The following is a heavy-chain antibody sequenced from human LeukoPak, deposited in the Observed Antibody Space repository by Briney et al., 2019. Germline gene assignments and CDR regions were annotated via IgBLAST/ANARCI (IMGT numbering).Heavy chain of an antibody. CDR1: GGSISTSNYY. V-gene: IGHV4-39*01. Sequence: SETLSLTCTVSGGSISTSNYYWGWIRQSPGKGLEWIGSIYYSGSTYYNPSLKSRVTISVDTSKNQFSLKLSSVTAADTAVYYCARRQSRYCTNGVCYTFDYWAQGTLVTVSS. J-gene: IGHJ4*02. CDR2: IYYSGST. CDR3: ARRQSRYCTNGVCYTFDY. D-gene: IGHD2-8*01.